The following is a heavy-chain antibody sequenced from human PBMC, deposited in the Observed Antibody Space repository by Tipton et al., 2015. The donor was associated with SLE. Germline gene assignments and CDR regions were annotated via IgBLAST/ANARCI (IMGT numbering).Heavy chain of an antibody. Sequence: TLSLTCTVSGGSISSRTYYWGWIRQLPGKGLEWIGSVSSGGSTYYNPSLKSRVTISIDRSKNQFSLKLSSVAAADTAVYYCARDSGYSSGLDYWGQGTLVTVSS. CDR3: ARDSGYSSGLDY. D-gene: IGHD5-18*01. CDR1: GGSISSRTYY. V-gene: IGHV4-39*07. J-gene: IGHJ4*02. CDR2: VSSGGST.